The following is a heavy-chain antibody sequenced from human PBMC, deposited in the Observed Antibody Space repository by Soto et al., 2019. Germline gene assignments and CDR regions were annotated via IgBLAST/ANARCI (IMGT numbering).Heavy chain of an antibody. CDR1: GYTFTSYG. D-gene: IGHD3-10*01. CDR2: IIPIFGTA. V-gene: IGHV1-69*13. J-gene: IGHJ6*02. CDR3: ATSQFPPFHYPSGSHLDV. Sequence: SVKVSCKASGYTFTSYGISWVRQAPGQGLEWMGGIIPIFGTANYAQKFQGRVTITADESTSTAYMELSSLRSEDTATYYCATSQFPPFHYPSGSHLDVWGQGTTVTVSS.